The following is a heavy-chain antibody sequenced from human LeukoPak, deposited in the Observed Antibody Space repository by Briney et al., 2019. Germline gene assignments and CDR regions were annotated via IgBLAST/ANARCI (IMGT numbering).Heavy chain of an antibody. CDR1: GYTFTSYA. Sequence: GASVKVSCKASGYTFTSYAMNWVRQAPGQGLEWMGWINTNTGNPTYAQGFTGRFVFSLDTSVSTAYLQISSLKAEDTAVYYCARSGVWFGESDADYWGQGTLVTVSS. J-gene: IGHJ4*02. CDR2: INTNTGNP. V-gene: IGHV7-4-1*02. D-gene: IGHD3-10*01. CDR3: ARSGVWFGESDADY.